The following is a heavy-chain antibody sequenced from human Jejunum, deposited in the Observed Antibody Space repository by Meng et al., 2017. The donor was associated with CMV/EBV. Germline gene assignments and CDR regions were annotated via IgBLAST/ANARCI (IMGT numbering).Heavy chain of an antibody. V-gene: IGHV3-30*09. CDR3: ARDGGGGYNMIDY. Sequence: ASGFSFSHYSMHWVRQAPGKWLESVGVISNDGNNKYYADSVKGRFAISRDNPRNMVHLQMNSLTVDDTAMYYCARDGGGGYNMIDYWGQGTLVTVSS. CDR2: ISNDGNNK. D-gene: IGHD5-24*01. CDR1: GFSFSHYS. J-gene: IGHJ4*02.